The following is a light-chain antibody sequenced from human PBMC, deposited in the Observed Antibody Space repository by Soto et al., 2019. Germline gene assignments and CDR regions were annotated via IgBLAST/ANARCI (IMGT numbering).Light chain of an antibody. CDR2: GAS. Sequence: VLPQSPDTLSLSPGDRATLSCRASQSVRSTFLAWYQQKPGQAPRLLIYGASNRAAGIPERFSGSVSGTEFTLTISRLEPDDSAVYYCQQYHDSPMNTFGQGTKLQIK. J-gene: IGKJ2*01. V-gene: IGKV3-20*01. CDR1: QSVRSTF. CDR3: QQYHDSPMNT.